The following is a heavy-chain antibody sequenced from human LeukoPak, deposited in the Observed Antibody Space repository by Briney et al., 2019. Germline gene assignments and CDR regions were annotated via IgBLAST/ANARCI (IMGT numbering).Heavy chain of an antibody. J-gene: IGHJ4*02. D-gene: IGHD6-6*01. CDR1: GGSISSYY. V-gene: IGHV4-59*01. CDR2: IYYSGST. CDR3: ARDLFHSSASPTDY. Sequence: TSETLSLTCTVSGGSISSYYWSWIRQPPGKGLEWIGYIYYSGSTNYNPSLKSRVTISVDTSKNQFSLKLSSVTAADTAVYYCARDLFHSSASPTDYWGQETLVTVSS.